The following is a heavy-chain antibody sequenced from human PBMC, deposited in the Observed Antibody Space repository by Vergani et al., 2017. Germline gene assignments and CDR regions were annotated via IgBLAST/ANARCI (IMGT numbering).Heavy chain of an antibody. CDR3: ARDRDSSGSDAFDI. V-gene: IGHV4-31*03. D-gene: IGHD3-22*01. CDR1: GGSISSGGYY. CDR2: IYYSGST. Sequence: QVQLQESGPGLVKPSQTLSLTCPVSGGSISSGGYYWSWIRQHPGKGLEWIGYIYYSGSTYYNPSLKSRVTISVDTSKNQFSLKLSSVTAADTAVYYCARDRDSSGSDAFDIWGQGTMVTVSS. J-gene: IGHJ3*02.